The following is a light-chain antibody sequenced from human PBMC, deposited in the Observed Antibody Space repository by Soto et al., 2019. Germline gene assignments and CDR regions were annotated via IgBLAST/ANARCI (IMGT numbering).Light chain of an antibody. J-gene: IGKJ5*01. Sequence: EIVLTQSPDTLSLSPVESATLSCRASQSVSARLAWYKHKPGQPPRLLISDVFNRASGVAERFSGSGSETDFTLTISRLEPEDFAVYYCQQYGSSVTFGQGTRLEI. V-gene: IGKV3-20*01. CDR2: DVF. CDR3: QQYGSSVT. CDR1: QSVSAR.